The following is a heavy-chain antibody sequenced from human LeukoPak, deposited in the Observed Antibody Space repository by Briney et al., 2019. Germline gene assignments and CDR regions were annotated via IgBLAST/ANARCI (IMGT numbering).Heavy chain of an antibody. CDR3: ATDSGSMRDHAFDI. J-gene: IGHJ3*02. V-gene: IGHV1-24*01. Sequence: ASVKVSCKVSGYTLTELSMQWVRQAPGKGLEWMGGFDPEDGETIYAQKFQGRVTMTEDTSTDTAYMELSSLRSEDTAVYYCATDSGSMRDHAFDIWGQGTMVTVSS. D-gene: IGHD1-26*01. CDR2: FDPEDGET. CDR1: GYTLTELS.